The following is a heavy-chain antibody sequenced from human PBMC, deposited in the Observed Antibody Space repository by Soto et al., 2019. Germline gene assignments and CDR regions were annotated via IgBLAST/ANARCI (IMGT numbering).Heavy chain of an antibody. CDR1: GFSLSTIGVG. J-gene: IGHJ6*02. Sequence: QITLKESGPTLVKPTQTLTLNCTFSGFSLSTIGVGVGWIRQPPGKALEWLALIYWDDDKRYSPSLKSRLTVTKDTSKNQVVLTMTNMDPVDTATYYCVQSRCGGDCLQSYSSHSYYGLDVLGQGTTVTVSS. CDR2: IYWDDDK. D-gene: IGHD2-21*02. CDR3: VQSRCGGDCLQSYSSHSYYGLDV. V-gene: IGHV2-5*02.